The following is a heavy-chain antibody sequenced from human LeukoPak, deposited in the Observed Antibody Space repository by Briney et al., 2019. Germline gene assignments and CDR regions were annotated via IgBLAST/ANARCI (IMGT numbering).Heavy chain of an antibody. CDR3: ASLGYSSGWFDY. D-gene: IGHD6-25*01. J-gene: IGHJ4*02. CDR2: IYYSGST. CDR1: GGSISSSSYY. Sequence: SETLSLTCTVSGGSISSSSYYWGWIRQPPGEGLEWIGTIYYSGSTYYNPSLKSRVTISVDTSKNQFSLKLSSVTAADTAVYYCASLGYSSGWFDYWGQGTLVTVSS. V-gene: IGHV4-39*01.